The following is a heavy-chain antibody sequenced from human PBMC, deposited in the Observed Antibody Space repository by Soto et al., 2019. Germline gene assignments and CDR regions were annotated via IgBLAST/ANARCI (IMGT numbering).Heavy chain of an antibody. D-gene: IGHD2-15*01. CDR3: ARKGSATTASNWYFDL. J-gene: IGHJ2*01. Sequence: EVPLVESGGALVQPGGSLRLSFAASGFTFSSYAIHWVRQTPGKGLEYVSAISSNAVSAYYANSVRGRFTISRDNSQNMVYLQMDSLRTEDMAVYYCARKGSATTASNWYFDLWGRGTLVSVSS. V-gene: IGHV3-64*01. CDR2: ISSNAVSA. CDR1: GFTFSSYA.